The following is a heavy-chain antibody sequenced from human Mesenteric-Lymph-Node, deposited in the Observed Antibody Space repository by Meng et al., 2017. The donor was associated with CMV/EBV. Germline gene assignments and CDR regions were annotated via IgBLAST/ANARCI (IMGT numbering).Heavy chain of an antibody. CDR3: ASTPLYSSSYGYFDY. CDR1: GGTFSSYA. CDR2: IIPIFGTA. V-gene: IGHV1-69*05. D-gene: IGHD6-13*01. J-gene: IGHJ4*02. Sequence: SVKVSCKASGGTFSSYAISWVRQAPGQGLEWMGGIIPIFGTANYAQKFQGRVTITTDESTSTAYMELSSLRSEDMAVYYCASTPLYSSSYGYFDYWGQGTLVTVSS.